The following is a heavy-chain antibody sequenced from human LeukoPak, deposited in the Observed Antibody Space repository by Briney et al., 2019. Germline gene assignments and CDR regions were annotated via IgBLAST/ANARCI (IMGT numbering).Heavy chain of an antibody. D-gene: IGHD3-22*01. Sequence: GGSLRLSCSASGFTFTTYVMNWVRQAPGKGLEGVSGIGGSGVRTSYADSVKGRFTISRDNSKNTLYLQMNSLRAEDTAVYYCAKEYYYDSSGLLPGYWGQGTLVTVSS. CDR1: GFTFTTYV. V-gene: IGHV3-23*01. J-gene: IGHJ4*02. CDR2: IGGSGVRT. CDR3: AKEYYYDSSGLLPGY.